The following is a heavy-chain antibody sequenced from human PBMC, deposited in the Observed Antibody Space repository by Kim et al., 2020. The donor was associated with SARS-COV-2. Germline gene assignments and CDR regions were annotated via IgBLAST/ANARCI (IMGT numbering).Heavy chain of an antibody. Sequence: ASVKVSCKASGYTFTSYYMHWVRQAPGQGLEWMGIINPSGGSTSYAQKFQGRVTMTRDTSTSTAYMELSSLRSEDTAVYYCAREYCSSTSCHGDYYGMDVWGQGTTVTVSS. D-gene: IGHD2-2*01. J-gene: IGHJ6*02. CDR1: GYTFTSYY. CDR2: INPSGGST. CDR3: AREYCSSTSCHGDYYGMDV. V-gene: IGHV1-46*01.